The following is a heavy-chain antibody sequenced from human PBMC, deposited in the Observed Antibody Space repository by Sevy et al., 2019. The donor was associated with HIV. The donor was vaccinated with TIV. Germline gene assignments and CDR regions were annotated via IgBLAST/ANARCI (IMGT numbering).Heavy chain of an antibody. D-gene: IGHD3-3*01. CDR1: GYTFTSYG. CDR3: ARDLRITIFGVGGGHDAFDI. Sequence: ASVKVSCKASGYTFTSYGISWVRQAPGQGLEWMGWISAYNGNTNYAQKLQGRVTMTTDTSTRTAYMELRSLRSDDTAGYYCARDLRITIFGVGGGHDAFDIWGQGTMVTVSS. J-gene: IGHJ3*02. V-gene: IGHV1-18*04. CDR2: ISAYNGNT.